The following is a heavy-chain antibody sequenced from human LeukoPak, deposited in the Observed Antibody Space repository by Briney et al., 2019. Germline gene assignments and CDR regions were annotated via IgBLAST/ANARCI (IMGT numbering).Heavy chain of an antibody. D-gene: IGHD1-14*01. V-gene: IGHV3-30*02. CDR1: GFTFSSYG. Sequence: SGGSLRLSCAASGFTFSSYGMHWVRQAPGKGLEWVAFIRYDGSNKYYADSVKGRFTISRDNSKNTLYLQMNSLRAEDTAVYYCAKDYRLGPSRYYFDYWGQGTLVTVSS. CDR3: AKDYRLGPSRYYFDY. CDR2: IRYDGSNK. J-gene: IGHJ4*02.